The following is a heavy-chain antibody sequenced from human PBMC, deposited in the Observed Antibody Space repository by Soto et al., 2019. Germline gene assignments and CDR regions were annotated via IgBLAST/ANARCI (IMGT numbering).Heavy chain of an antibody. CDR2: IYYSGST. V-gene: IGHV4-59*01. Sequence: PSETLSLTCTVSGGSISSYYWSWIRQPPGKGLEWIGYIYYSGSTNYNPSLKSRVTISVDTSKNQFSLKLSSVTAADTAVYYCARAPGYCSGGSCWGPYYFDYWGQGTLVTVSS. D-gene: IGHD2-15*01. CDR3: ARAPGYCSGGSCWGPYYFDY. CDR1: GGSISSYY. J-gene: IGHJ4*02.